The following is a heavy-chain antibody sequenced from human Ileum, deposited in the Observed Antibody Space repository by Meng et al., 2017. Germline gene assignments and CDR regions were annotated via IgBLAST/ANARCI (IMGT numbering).Heavy chain of an antibody. CDR3: VRNEGYSLGD. J-gene: IGHJ4*02. V-gene: IGHV4-4*02. CDR2: ISQESGRT. CDR1: GDSISSRDW. D-gene: IGHD2-21*01. Sequence: QLHPHDSARGPVKPSGTLPLTGAVSGDSISSRDWWSWVRQPPGKGLEWIGEISQESGRTNYNPSLKSRVTISLDKSKNQFSLNLNSVTAADTAVYYCVRNEGYSLGDWGQGTLVTVSS.